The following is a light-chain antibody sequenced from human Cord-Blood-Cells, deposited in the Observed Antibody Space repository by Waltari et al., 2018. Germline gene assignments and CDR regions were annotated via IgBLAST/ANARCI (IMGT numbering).Light chain of an antibody. CDR2: AAS. Sequence: DIQMTQSPSSLSASVGDRVTITCRASKSISSYLNWYQQKPGKVPKLLIYAASSLQSGVPSRFSCSGSRTDFTLTISSLQPEEFATYYCQQSYSTPFTFGPGTKVDI. J-gene: IGKJ3*01. V-gene: IGKV1-39*01. CDR3: QQSYSTPFT. CDR1: KSISSY.